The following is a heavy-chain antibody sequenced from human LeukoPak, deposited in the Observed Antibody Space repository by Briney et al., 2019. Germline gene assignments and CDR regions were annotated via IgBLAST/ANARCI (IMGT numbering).Heavy chain of an antibody. V-gene: IGHV4-4*07. Sequence: SETLSLTCTVSGGSISSYYWSWIRQPAGKGLEWIGRIYTSGSTNYNPSLKSRVTISVDTSKNQFSLKLNSVTAADTAAYYCATREMATKYYFDYWGQGTLVTVSS. J-gene: IGHJ4*02. CDR3: ATREMATKYYFDY. CDR1: GGSISSYY. CDR2: IYTSGST. D-gene: IGHD5-24*01.